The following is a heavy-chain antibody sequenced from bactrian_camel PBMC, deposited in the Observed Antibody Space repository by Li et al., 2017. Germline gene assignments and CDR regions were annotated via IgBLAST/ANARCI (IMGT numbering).Heavy chain of an antibody. CDR3: ATVAGTDFNY. CDR1: GLIFAPYA. Sequence: HVQLVESGGGLVQAGGSLRLSCTAAGLIFAPYAVAWFRQAPGKGLEWVSTINAMTGITYYADSVKGRFTISRDDAKNTLYLQMNSLKSEDTALYYCATVAGTDFNYWGQGTQVTVS. V-gene: IGHV3S1*01. D-gene: IGHD6*01. J-gene: IGHJ4*01. CDR2: INAMTGIT.